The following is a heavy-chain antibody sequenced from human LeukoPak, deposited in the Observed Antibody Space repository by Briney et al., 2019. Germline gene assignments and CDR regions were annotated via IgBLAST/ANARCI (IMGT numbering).Heavy chain of an antibody. V-gene: IGHV3-30*02. Sequence: GGSLRLSCAASGFTFTSYGMHWVRQAPGKGLEWVAFIRYDGRNKYYVDSVKGRFTISRDNSKNTLYLQMNSLRAEDTAVYYCTRDRSRAEDDWGQGTLVTVSS. CDR1: GFTFTSYG. CDR3: TRDRSRAEDD. J-gene: IGHJ4*02. D-gene: IGHD1-14*01. CDR2: IRYDGRNK.